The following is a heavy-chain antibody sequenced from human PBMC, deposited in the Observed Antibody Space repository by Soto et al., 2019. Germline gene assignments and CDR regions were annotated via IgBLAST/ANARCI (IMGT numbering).Heavy chain of an antibody. Sequence: ASVKVSCKASGYTFTSYAMHWVRQAPGQRLEWMGWINAGNGNTKYSQKFQGRVTITRDTSASTAYMELSSLRSEDTAVYYFAREQMYYYDSSGYPTNWFDPWGQGTLVTVSS. V-gene: IGHV1-3*01. CDR1: GYTFTSYA. CDR3: AREQMYYYDSSGYPTNWFDP. D-gene: IGHD3-22*01. CDR2: INAGNGNT. J-gene: IGHJ5*02.